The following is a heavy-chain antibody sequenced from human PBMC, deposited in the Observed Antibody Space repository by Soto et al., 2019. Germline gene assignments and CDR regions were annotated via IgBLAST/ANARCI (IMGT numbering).Heavy chain of an antibody. CDR3: ARTLRGRGVKYFDD. Sequence: GDSLKISCKGSGYSFTSHWIGWVRQMPGKGLEWMGIIYPFYSDARYSPSFQGLVTMSVDKSINTAYLQWSSLKASDTAMYYCARTLRGRGVKYFDDWGQGTLVTVSS. CDR1: GYSFTSHW. V-gene: IGHV5-51*01. CDR2: IYPFYSDA. J-gene: IGHJ4*02. D-gene: IGHD3-10*01.